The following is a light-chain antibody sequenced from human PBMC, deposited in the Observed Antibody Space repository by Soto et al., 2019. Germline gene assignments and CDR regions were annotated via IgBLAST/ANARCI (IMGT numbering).Light chain of an antibody. J-gene: IGLJ1*01. CDR3: QSYDISLSGLGV. Sequence: QSVLTQPPSVSGDPGQRVTISCTGSSSNIVAGYDVHWYQQLPGTDPKLLIYGNSNRPSGVPDRFSGSKSGTSASLAITGLQAEDEYDYYCQSYDISLSGLGVLGTGTKVPVL. CDR1: SSNIVAGYD. V-gene: IGLV1-40*01. CDR2: GNS.